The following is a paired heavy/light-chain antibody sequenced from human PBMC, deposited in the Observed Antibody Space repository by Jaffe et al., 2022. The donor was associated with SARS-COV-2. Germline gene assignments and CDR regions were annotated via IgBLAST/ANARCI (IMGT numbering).Light chain of an antibody. J-gene: IGKJ4*01. CDR3: QQYNDWVT. CDR1: QSVSSN. V-gene: IGKV3-15*01. Sequence: EIVMTQSPATLSVSPGERATLSCRASQSVSSNLAWYQQKPGQAPRLLIYGASTRATGIPARFSGSGSGTEFTLTISSLQSEDFAVYYCQQYNDWVTFGGGTKVEIK. CDR2: GAS.
Heavy chain of an antibody. CDR3: ARLGPNGSGTYDYGGIDY. D-gene: IGHD3-10*01. CDR2: IYYSGST. V-gene: IGHV4-39*01. Sequence: QLQLQESGPGLVKPSETLSLTCTVSGGSISSRSYYWGWIRQPPGKGLEWIASIYYSGSTYYNPSLKSRVTISVDTSKNQFSLKLSSVTAADTTVYYCARLGPNGSGTYDYGGIDYWGQGTLVTVSS. CDR1: GGSISSRSYY. J-gene: IGHJ4*02.